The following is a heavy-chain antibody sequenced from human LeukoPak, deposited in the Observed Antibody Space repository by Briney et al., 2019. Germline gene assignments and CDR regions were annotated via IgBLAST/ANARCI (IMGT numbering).Heavy chain of an antibody. J-gene: IGHJ4*02. V-gene: IGHV3-23*01. Sequence: GGSLRLSCAASGFTFSSYAMSWVRQAPGKGLEWVSAISGSGGSTYYADSVKGRFTISRDNSKNTLYLQMNSLRAEDTAVYYCAKGRPYYYDSSGYCPFDYWGQGTLVTVSS. CDR2: ISGSGGST. CDR1: GFTFSSYA. CDR3: AKGRPYYYDSSGYCPFDY. D-gene: IGHD3-22*01.